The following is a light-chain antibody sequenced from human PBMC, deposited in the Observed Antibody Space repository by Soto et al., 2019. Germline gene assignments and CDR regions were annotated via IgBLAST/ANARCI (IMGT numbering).Light chain of an antibody. CDR1: QTVRSNY. J-gene: IGKJ1*01. Sequence: ETVLTQSPGTLSLSPGERATLSCRASQTVRSNYLAWYRQTPGQAPRLLIYVASNRATGIADRCSGSGSGTDFTIIIRRLETEDFALYYCPQYAGSPWTFGQGTKVEIK. CDR3: PQYAGSPWT. CDR2: VAS. V-gene: IGKV3-20*01.